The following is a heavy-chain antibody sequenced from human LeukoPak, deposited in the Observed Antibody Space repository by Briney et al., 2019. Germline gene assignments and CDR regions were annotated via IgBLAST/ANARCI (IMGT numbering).Heavy chain of an antibody. V-gene: IGHV4-31*03. J-gene: IGHJ4*02. CDR3: ARARDLTIFGVVNPGTLDY. D-gene: IGHD3-3*01. Sequence: SETLSLTCTVSGGSISSGGYYWSWFRQHPGKGLEWLGYIYYGGSTYYNPSLKSRVTISVDTSKNQFSLKLSSVTAADTAVYYCARARDLTIFGVVNPGTLDYWGQGTLVTVSS. CDR2: IYYGGST. CDR1: GGSISSGGYY.